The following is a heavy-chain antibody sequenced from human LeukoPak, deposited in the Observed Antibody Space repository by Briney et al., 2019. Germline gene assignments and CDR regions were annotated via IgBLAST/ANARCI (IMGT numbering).Heavy chain of an antibody. CDR2: IYHSGST. CDR3: ARDEYYYGSGSYYTFDY. Sequence: SGTLSLTCAVSGGSISSSNWWSWVRQPPGKGLEWIGEIYHSGSTNYNPSLKSRVTMSVDTSKNQFSLNLSSVTAADTAVYYCARDEYYYGSGSYYTFDYWGQGTLVTVSS. V-gene: IGHV4-4*02. CDR1: GGSISSSNW. D-gene: IGHD3-10*01. J-gene: IGHJ4*02.